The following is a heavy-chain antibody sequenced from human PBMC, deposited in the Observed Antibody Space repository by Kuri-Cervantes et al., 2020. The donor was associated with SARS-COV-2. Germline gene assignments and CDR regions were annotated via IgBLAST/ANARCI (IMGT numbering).Heavy chain of an antibody. CDR3: AVGVAEYCSSSSCHAYDY. V-gene: IGHV3-23*01. J-gene: IGHJ4*02. D-gene: IGHD2-2*01. CDR1: GFTFSSYA. Sequence: GESLKISCAASGFTFSSYAMSWVRQTPGKGLEWVSAISGNGIDTYYADSVKGRFTISRDHSKNTLYLQMSSLTAEDTAVYHCAVGVAEYCSSSSCHAYDYRGQGTLVTVSS. CDR2: ISGNGIDT.